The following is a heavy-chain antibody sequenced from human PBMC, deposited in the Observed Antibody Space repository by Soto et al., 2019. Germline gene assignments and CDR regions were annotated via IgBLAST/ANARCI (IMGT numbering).Heavy chain of an antibody. CDR1: GYSFTNYW. J-gene: IGHJ4*02. Sequence: GESLKISCKGSGYSFTNYWINWVRQMPGKGLEWMGRIDPDDSYTNYSPSFQGHVTISVDKSISTAYLQWSSLQASDTAIYYCGRPPPPTYCSGSTCSGYWGQGTLVTVSS. V-gene: IGHV5-10-1*01. CDR2: IDPDDSYT. D-gene: IGHD2-15*01. CDR3: GRPPPPTYCSGSTCSGY.